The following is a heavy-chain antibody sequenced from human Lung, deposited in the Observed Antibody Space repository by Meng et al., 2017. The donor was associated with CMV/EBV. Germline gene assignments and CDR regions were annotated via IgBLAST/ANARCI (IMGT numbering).Heavy chain of an antibody. Sequence: SETLSLXXTVSGGSISSYYWSWIRQPPGKGLEWIGYIYYSGSTNYNPSLKSRVTISVDTSKNQFSLKLSSVTAADTAVYYCARDLGYCSSTSCYYYYGMDVWVQGTTVTSP. CDR1: GGSISSYY. CDR2: IYYSGST. V-gene: IGHV4-59*01. D-gene: IGHD2-2*01. CDR3: ARDLGYCSSTSCYYYYGMDV. J-gene: IGHJ6*02.